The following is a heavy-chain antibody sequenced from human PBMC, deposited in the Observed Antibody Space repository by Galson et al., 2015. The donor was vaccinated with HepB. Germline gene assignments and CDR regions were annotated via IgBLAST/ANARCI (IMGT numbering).Heavy chain of an antibody. Sequence: SLRLSCAASGFTFSSYAMHWVRQAPGKGLEWVAVISYDGSNKYYADSVKGRFTISRDNSKNTLYLQMNSLRAEDTAVYYCARDFALLYDYDREGLDYWGQGTLVTVSS. CDR3: ARDFALLYDYDREGLDY. D-gene: IGHD3-22*01. V-gene: IGHV3-30-3*01. CDR1: GFTFSSYA. CDR2: ISYDGSNK. J-gene: IGHJ4*02.